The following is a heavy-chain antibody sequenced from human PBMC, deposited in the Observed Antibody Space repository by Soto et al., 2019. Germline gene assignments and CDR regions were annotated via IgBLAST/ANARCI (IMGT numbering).Heavy chain of an antibody. V-gene: IGHV3-33*08. CDR3: ARKGSIAAAGYWWFDP. D-gene: IGHD6-13*01. CDR2: IWYDGSNK. CDR1: GFTFSSYA. Sequence: QVQLVESGGGVVQPGRSLRLSCAASGFTFSSYAMHWVRQAPGKGLEWVAVIWYDGSNKYYADSVKGRFTISRDNSKNTLYLQMNSLRAEDTAVYYCARKGSIAAAGYWWFDPWGQGTLVTVSS. J-gene: IGHJ5*02.